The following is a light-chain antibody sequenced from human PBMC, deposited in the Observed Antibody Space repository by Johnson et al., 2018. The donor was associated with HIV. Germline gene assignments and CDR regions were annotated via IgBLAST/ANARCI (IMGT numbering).Light chain of an antibody. CDR3: GTWDSSLSAV. Sequence: QPVLTQPPSVSAAPGQKVTISCSGSSSNIGNNYVSWYQQVPGTAPKLLIYDNNKRPSGIPDRFSGSKSGTSATLGITGLQTGDEADYYCGTWDSSLSAVFGTGTTITVL. CDR1: SSNIGNNY. J-gene: IGLJ1*01. V-gene: IGLV1-51*01. CDR2: DNN.